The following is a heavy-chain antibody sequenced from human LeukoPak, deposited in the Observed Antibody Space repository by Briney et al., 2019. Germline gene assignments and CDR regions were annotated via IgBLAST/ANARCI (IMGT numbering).Heavy chain of an antibody. CDR1: GYTFTSYG. J-gene: IGHJ5*02. D-gene: IGHD6-19*01. CDR2: ISAYNGNT. CDR3: ARDTAAVAGPNWFDP. Sequence: ASVKVSCKASGYTFTSYGISWERQAPGQGLEWMGWISAYNGNTNYAQKLQGRVTMTTDTSTSTAYMELRSLRSDDTAVYYCARDTAAVAGPNWFDPWGQGTLVTVSS. V-gene: IGHV1-18*01.